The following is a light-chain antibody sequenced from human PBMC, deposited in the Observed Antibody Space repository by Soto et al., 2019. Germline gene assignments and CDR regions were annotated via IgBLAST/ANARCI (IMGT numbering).Light chain of an antibody. J-gene: IGKJ4*01. V-gene: IGKV1-17*01. CDR2: AAS. CDR1: QCITHD. Sequence: DIHMTQSPSSLSASVGDRVAITGRASQCITHDLVWYQQKRGKAPKGLIYAASIWQSGVPARFTGSGSGTDFTLTISRLEPEDFAVYYCQQSGSSPLTFGGGTKVDI. CDR3: QQSGSSPLT.